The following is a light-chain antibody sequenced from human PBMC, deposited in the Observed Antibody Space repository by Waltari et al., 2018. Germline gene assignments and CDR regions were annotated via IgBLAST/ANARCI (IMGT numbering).Light chain of an antibody. J-gene: IGLJ2*01. CDR2: DVS. V-gene: IGLV2-14*03. Sequence: QSALTQPASVSGSPGQSITISCTGTSSDVGGYNYVSWYQQHPGKAPKPMIYDVSNRPSGGSNLFSGSKSGNTTYRHISGLQAEDEADYYFSSYTSSSTLVVFGGGTKLTVL. CDR1: SSDVGGYNY. CDR3: SSYTSSSTLVV.